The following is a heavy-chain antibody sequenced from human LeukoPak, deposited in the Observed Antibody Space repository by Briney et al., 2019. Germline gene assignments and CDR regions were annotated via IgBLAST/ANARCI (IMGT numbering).Heavy chain of an antibody. D-gene: IGHD6-13*01. CDR2: VYDSGDT. J-gene: IGHJ5*02. CDR3: ARGIAEGNWFDP. Sequence: SETLSLTCTVSGGSISGYHWSWIRQPPGKELEWIGYVYDSGDTNYNPSLKSRVTISVDASKNQFSLNLSSVTAADTAVYYCARGIAEGNWFDPWGQGTRVTISS. CDR1: GGSISGYH. V-gene: IGHV4-59*01.